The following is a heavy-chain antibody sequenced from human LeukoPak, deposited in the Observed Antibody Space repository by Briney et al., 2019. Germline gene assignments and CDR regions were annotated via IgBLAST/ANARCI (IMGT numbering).Heavy chain of an antibody. Sequence: GGSLRLSCAASGFTVSSNYMSWVRQAPGMGLEWVSVIYSGGTTYYADSVKDRFTISRDNSKNMLYLQMNSLRAEDTAVYYCAREPGTDYRKYYFDYWGQGTLVTVSS. CDR3: AREPGTDYRKYYFDY. CDR1: GFTVSSNY. CDR2: IYSGGTT. D-gene: IGHD3/OR15-3a*01. V-gene: IGHV3-53*01. J-gene: IGHJ4*02.